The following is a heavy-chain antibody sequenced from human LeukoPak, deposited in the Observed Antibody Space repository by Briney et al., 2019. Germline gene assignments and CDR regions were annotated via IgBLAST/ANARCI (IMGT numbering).Heavy chain of an antibody. CDR2: IRYDGSNK. Sequence: GGSLRLSCAASGFTFSSYGMHWVRQAPGKGLEWVAFIRYDGSNKYYADSVKGRFTISRDNSKNTLYLQMNSLRAEDTAVYYCAKSPEGVAAAGTCPDYWGQGTLVTVSS. V-gene: IGHV3-30*02. CDR1: GFTFSSYG. CDR3: AKSPEGVAAAGTCPDY. D-gene: IGHD6-13*01. J-gene: IGHJ4*02.